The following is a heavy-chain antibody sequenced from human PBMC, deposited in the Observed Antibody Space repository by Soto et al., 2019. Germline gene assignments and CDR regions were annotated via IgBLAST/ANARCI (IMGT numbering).Heavy chain of an antibody. Sequence: PGGSLRLSCVASGFTFKYDWMSWVRQSPGEGLEWVANINDDGSEEYYLDSVRGRFTISRDNAKNSLFLHMNSLTTEDTAVYFCARELIVGPAEYFQDWGQGTRVTVS. D-gene: IGHD1-26*01. CDR3: ARELIVGPAEYFQD. V-gene: IGHV3-7*01. CDR2: INDDGSEE. CDR1: GFTFKYDW. J-gene: IGHJ1*01.